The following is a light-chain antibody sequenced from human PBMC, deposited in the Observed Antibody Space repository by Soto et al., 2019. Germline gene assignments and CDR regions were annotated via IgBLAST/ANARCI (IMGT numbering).Light chain of an antibody. J-gene: IGKJ1*01. CDR1: QSVSSN. CDR3: QQYYKWPLT. V-gene: IGKV3-15*01. Sequence: EIMMTQSPGTLSASPGERATLSCRASQSVSSNLAWYQQKPGQAPRLLIYAVSTRATGIPARFSGSGSGTEFTLTISSLQSEDFAVYYCQQYYKWPLTSGHGTKVEIK. CDR2: AVS.